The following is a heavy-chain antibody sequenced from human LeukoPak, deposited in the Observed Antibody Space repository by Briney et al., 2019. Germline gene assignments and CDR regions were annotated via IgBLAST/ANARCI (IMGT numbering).Heavy chain of an antibody. J-gene: IGHJ5*02. V-gene: IGHV3-21*01. CDR3: VSAGIAAAGTSYWFDP. CDR1: GFTFSSYS. Sequence: GGSLRLSCVASGFTFSSYSMNWVRQAPGKGLEWVSSISTRSSYIYYADSVKGRFTISRDNAKNSLYLQMNSLRAEDTAVYYCVSAGIAAAGTSYWFDPWGQGTLVTVSS. D-gene: IGHD6-13*01. CDR2: ISTRSSYI.